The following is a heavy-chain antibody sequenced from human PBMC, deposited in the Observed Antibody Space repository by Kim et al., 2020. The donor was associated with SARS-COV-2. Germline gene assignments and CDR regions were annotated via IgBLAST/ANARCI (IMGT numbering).Heavy chain of an antibody. V-gene: IGHV4-39*01. Sequence: HPSRRGRVPISVDTSKNQFSLKRSSVTAADTGVYYCARPSRRFTYGRFDPWGQGTLVTVSS. D-gene: IGHD5-18*01. CDR3: ARPSRRFTYGRFDP. J-gene: IGHJ5*02.